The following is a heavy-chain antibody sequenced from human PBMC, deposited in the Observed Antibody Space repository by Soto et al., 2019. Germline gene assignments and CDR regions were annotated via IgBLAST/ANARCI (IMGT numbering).Heavy chain of an antibody. Sequence: WGSLRLSCAASGFTFSSYAMSWVRQAPGKGLEWMGIVYPGDSDTRYSPSFQGQVTISADKSISTAYLQWSSLKASDTAMYYCARQVLQAPHYGMDVWGQGTTVTVSS. V-gene: IGHV5-51*01. CDR1: GFTFSSYA. J-gene: IGHJ6*02. D-gene: IGHD2-15*01. CDR2: VYPGDSDT. CDR3: ARQVLQAPHYGMDV.